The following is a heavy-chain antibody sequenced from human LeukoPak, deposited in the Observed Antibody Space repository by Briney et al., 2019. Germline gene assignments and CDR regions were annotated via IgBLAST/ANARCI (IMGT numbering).Heavy chain of an antibody. J-gene: IGHJ4*02. V-gene: IGHV3-21*01. CDR3: ARVDLAAAFDY. CDR1: GFTFSSYS. Sequence: GGSLRLSCAASGFTFSSYSMNWVRQAPGKGLEWVSSVSSSSSYIYYADSVKGRFTISRDNAKNSLYLQMNSLRAEDTAVYYCARVDLAAAFDYWGQGTLVTVSS. D-gene: IGHD6-13*01. CDR2: VSSSSSYI.